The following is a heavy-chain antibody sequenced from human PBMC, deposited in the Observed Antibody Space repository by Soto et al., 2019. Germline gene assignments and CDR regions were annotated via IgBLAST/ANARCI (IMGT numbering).Heavy chain of an antibody. D-gene: IGHD6-6*01. Sequence: SETLSLTGTVSGGYISSGGYYWSWIRQNPGKGLEWIGYIYYSGSTYYNPSLKSRVTISVDTSKNQFSLKLSSVTAADTAVYYCAREGRLDSSSSFYFDYWGQGTLVTVSS. CDR3: AREGRLDSSSSFYFDY. CDR1: GGYISSGGYY. CDR2: IYYSGST. J-gene: IGHJ4*02. V-gene: IGHV4-31*03.